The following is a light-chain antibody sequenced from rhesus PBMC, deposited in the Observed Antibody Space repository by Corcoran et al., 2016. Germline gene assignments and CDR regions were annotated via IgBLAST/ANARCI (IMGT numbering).Light chain of an antibody. CDR2: GAS. V-gene: IGKV3-10*01. Sequence: QVILTQSPATLSLSPGERATLSCRASQSVSSYLAWYQQKPGQAPRLLIYGASSRATGIPGRFSGSGSWTDFTLTISSLEPEDVGVYHCYQHSSGYSFGQGTKGEIK. CDR3: YQHSSGYS. J-gene: IGKJ2*01. CDR1: QSVSSY.